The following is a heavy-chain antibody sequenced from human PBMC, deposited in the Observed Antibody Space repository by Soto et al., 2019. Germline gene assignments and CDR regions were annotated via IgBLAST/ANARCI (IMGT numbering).Heavy chain of an antibody. CDR2: ISYDGSNK. Sequence: GGSLRLSCAASGFTFSSYGMHWVRQAPGKGLEWVAVISYDGSNKYYADSVKGRFTISRDNSKNTLYLQMNSLRVEDTAVYYCAKGGVGSCSRTGCRDFSDSWGQGNLVTSPQ. CDR3: AKGGVGSCSRTGCRDFSDS. D-gene: IGHD2-2*01. J-gene: IGHJ5*02. CDR1: GFTFSSYG. V-gene: IGHV3-30*18.